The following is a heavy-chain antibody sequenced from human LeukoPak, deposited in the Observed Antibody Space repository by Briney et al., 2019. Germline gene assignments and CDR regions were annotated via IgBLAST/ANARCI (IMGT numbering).Heavy chain of an antibody. CDR3: ARFRTVRGVILFSHGVSDY. Sequence: GGSLRLSCAASGFTFTNYWMSWVRQAPGKGLELVANIKQDRSEKYYVDSVKGRFTISRDNAKNSLYLQMNSLRAEDTAVYYCARFRTVRGVILFSHGVSDYWGQGTLVTVSS. V-gene: IGHV3-7*01. CDR1: GFTFTNYW. J-gene: IGHJ4*02. CDR2: IKQDRSEK. D-gene: IGHD3-10*01.